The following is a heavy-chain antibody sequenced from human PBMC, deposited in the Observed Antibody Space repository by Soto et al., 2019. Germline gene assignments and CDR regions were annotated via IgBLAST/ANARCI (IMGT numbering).Heavy chain of an antibody. D-gene: IGHD2-2*03. Sequence: SVTLSLTCAVYGGSFSGYYWSWIRQPPGKGLEWIGEINHSGSTNYNPSLKSRVTISVDTSKNQFSLKLSSVTAADTAVYYCARCGGYCSSTSCYARGYYYYYMDVWGKGTTVTVSS. CDR2: INHSGST. J-gene: IGHJ6*03. V-gene: IGHV4-34*01. CDR3: ARCGGYCSSTSCYARGYYYYYMDV. CDR1: GGSFSGYY.